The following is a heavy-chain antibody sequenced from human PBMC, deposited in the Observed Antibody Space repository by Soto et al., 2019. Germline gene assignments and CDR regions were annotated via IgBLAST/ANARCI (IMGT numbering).Heavy chain of an antibody. J-gene: IGHJ6*03. V-gene: IGHV3-21*02. CDR3: VRDFGRYFRTGYMVV. Sequence: EVQLVESGGGLVKPGGSLRLSCAASGFSFSTYSMNWVRQAPGKGLEWVSSINEDSTYIYYAGSVRGRFTISRDKAEESLYLQMNSRRAEDTAVYYCVRDFGRYFRTGYMVVWGDGATVTVSS. CDR2: INEDSTYI. CDR1: GFSFSTYS. D-gene: IGHD3-9*01.